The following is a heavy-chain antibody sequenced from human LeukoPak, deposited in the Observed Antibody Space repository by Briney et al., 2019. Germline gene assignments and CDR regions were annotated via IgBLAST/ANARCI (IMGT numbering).Heavy chain of an antibody. V-gene: IGHV3-21*01. Sequence: GGSLRLSCAASGFTFSSYSMNRVRQAPGKGLEWVSSISSSSSYIYYADSVKGRFTISRDNAKNSLYLQMNSLRAEDTAVYYCARVPEQRHWNFDYWGQGTLVTVSS. CDR2: ISSSSSYI. CDR1: GFTFSSYS. CDR3: ARVPEQRHWNFDY. D-gene: IGHD6-25*01. J-gene: IGHJ4*02.